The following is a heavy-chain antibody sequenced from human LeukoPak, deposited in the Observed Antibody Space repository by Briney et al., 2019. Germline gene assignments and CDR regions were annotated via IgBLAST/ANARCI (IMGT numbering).Heavy chain of an antibody. CDR3: ARGTRGLRPHYYYYMDV. Sequence: GASVKVSCKASGYTFTSYDINWVRQATGQGLEWMGWMNPNSGNTGYAQKFQGRVTMTRNTSISTAYMELSSLRSEDTAVYYCARGTRGLRPHYYYYMDVWGKGTTVTVSS. V-gene: IGHV1-8*01. D-gene: IGHD5-12*01. J-gene: IGHJ6*03. CDR2: MNPNSGNT. CDR1: GYTFTSYD.